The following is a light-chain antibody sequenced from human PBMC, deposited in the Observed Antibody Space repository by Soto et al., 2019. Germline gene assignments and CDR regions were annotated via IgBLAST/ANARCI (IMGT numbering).Light chain of an antibody. CDR3: QQYGSSPFT. J-gene: IGKJ4*01. CDR2: DVS. Sequence: DVQMTQSPSTLSASVGDRVTITCRASQSINNLLAWYQQKPGKAPKFLIYDVSTLESGVPSRFSGSGSGTDFTLTISRLEPEDFAVYYCQQYGSSPFTFGGGTKVDIK. V-gene: IGKV1-5*01. CDR1: QSINNL.